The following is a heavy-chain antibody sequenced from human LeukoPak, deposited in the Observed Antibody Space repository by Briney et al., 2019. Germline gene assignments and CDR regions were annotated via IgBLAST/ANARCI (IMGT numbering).Heavy chain of an antibody. CDR1: GFTFSRYW. CDR3: TRDQIFCSGGYCYFDY. Sequence: GGSLRLPCAASGFTFSRYWMHWVRQATGKGLVWVSHISSDGRSTIYADSVKGRFTISRDNAKNTLYLQMNSLRAEDTAVYYCTRDQIFCSGGYCYFDYWGQGTLVTVSS. CDR2: ISSDGRST. V-gene: IGHV3-74*01. D-gene: IGHD2-15*01. J-gene: IGHJ4*02.